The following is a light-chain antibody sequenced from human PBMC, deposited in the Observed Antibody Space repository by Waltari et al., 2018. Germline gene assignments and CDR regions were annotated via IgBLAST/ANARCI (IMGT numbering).Light chain of an antibody. CDR3: ATWDDSLNGRV. J-gene: IGLJ3*02. CDR1: SSNIGINT. Sequence: QSVLTQPPLASGTPGQRVTISCSGNSSNIGINTVTWYQQLPGTAPKLLISANDHRPSGCPERFSAAKSYASASWAISGLQSEEEADYFCATWDDSLNGRVFGGGTKLAVL. V-gene: IGLV1-44*01. CDR2: AND.